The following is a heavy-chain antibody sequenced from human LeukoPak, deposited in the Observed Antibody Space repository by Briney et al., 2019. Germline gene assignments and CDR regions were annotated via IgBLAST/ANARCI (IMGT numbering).Heavy chain of an antibody. Sequence: SETLSLTCTVSGGSITNYYWSWIRQPPGKGLEWIGYIYYSGSTNYNPSLKSRVTISVDTSTNQFSLKLSSVTAADTAVYFCARGGRLLGKFDYWGQGTQVTVSS. CDR2: IYYSGST. CDR3: ARGGRLLGKFDY. V-gene: IGHV4-59*01. CDR1: GGSITNYY. D-gene: IGHD3-22*01. J-gene: IGHJ4*02.